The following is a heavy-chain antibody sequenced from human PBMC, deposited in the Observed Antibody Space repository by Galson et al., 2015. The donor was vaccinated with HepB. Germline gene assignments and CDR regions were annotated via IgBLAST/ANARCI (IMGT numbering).Heavy chain of an antibody. CDR3: ARDPAREMATIQAYWYFDL. CDR2: IIPIFGIA. D-gene: IGHD5-24*01. Sequence: SVKVSCKASGGTFSSYAISWVRQAPGQGLEWMGGIIPIFGIANYAQKFQGRVTITADKSTSTAYMELSSLRSEDTAVYYCARDPAREMATIQAYWYFDLWGRGTLVTVSS. V-gene: IGHV1-69*10. J-gene: IGHJ2*01. CDR1: GGTFSSYA.